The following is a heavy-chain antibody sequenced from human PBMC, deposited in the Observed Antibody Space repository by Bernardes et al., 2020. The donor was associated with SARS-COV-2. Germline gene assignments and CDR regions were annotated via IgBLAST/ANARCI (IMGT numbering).Heavy chain of an antibody. J-gene: IGHJ5*02. CDR3: ARDLGYCTNGVCSP. V-gene: IGHV3-74*01. CDR2: INTDGSST. D-gene: IGHD2-8*01. Sequence: SLIPSCAASGFTFRSSWMHWVRQIPGPGLVWVSRINTDGSSTSYADSVKGRFTISRDNAKNTLFLQMNSLRAEDTAMYYCARDLGYCTNGVCSPWGQGTLVTVSS. CDR1: GFTFRSSW.